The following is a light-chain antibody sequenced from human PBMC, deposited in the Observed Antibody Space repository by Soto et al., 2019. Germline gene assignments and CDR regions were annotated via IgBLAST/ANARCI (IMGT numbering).Light chain of an antibody. Sequence: QSVLTQPPSVSVAPGQRVTISCTGSSSNIGAGYDVHWYQQLPGTAPKLLIYGNSNRPSGVPDRFSGSKSGTSASLAITGLQAEDEADYYCQSYDSSLSGSVFGGGTMLTVL. V-gene: IGLV1-40*01. CDR3: QSYDSSLSGSV. CDR1: SSNIGAGYD. J-gene: IGLJ2*01. CDR2: GNS.